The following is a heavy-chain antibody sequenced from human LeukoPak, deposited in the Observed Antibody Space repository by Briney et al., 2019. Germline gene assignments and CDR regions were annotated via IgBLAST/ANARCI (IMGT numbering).Heavy chain of an antibody. CDR2: VYYSGNT. J-gene: IGHJ3*02. V-gene: IGHV4-39*07. CDR3: TREYGFMTTVFHAFDI. CDR1: GGSITSSSYY. Sequence: SETLSLTCTVSGGSITSSSYYWGWIRQPPGKGLEWIGSVYYSGNTYYNSSLRSRVTISVDTSKNQFSLKLSSVTAADTAIYYCTREYGFMTTVFHAFDIWGQGTMVTVSS. D-gene: IGHD4-17*01.